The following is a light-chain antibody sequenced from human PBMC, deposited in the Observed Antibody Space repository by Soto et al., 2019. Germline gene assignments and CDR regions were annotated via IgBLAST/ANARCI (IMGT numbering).Light chain of an antibody. CDR3: QQRSNWPIT. V-gene: IGKV3-11*01. Sequence: EIVMTQSRGTLSVSPGERATLSCRASQSVSSYLAWYQQKPGQAPRLLIYDASNRATGIPARFSGSGSGTDFTLTISSLEPEDFAVYYCQQRSNWPITFGQGTRLEIK. J-gene: IGKJ5*01. CDR2: DAS. CDR1: QSVSSY.